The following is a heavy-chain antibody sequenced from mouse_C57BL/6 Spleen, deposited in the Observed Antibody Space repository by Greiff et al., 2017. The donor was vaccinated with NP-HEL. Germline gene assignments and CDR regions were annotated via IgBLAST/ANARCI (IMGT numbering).Heavy chain of an antibody. CDR1: GFNIKNTY. J-gene: IGHJ1*03. CDR2: IDPANGNT. D-gene: IGHD2-3*01. Sequence: VHVKQSVAELVRPGASVKLSCTASGFNIKNTYMHWVKQRPEQGLEWIGRIDPANGNTKYAPKFQGKATITADTSSNTAYLQLSSLTSEDTAIYYCAREGGGGYSYWYFDVWGTGTTVTVSS. V-gene: IGHV14-3*01. CDR3: AREGGGGYSYWYFDV.